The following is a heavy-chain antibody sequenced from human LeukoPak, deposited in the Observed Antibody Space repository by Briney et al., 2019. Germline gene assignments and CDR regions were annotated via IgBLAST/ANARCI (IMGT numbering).Heavy chain of an antibody. CDR2: ISYDGSNK. Sequence: GGSLRLSCAASGFTFSSYAMHWVRQAPGKGLEWVAVISYDGSNKHYAESVQGRFSISRDNSKSILYLQMNSLRPEDTAVYYCARDPEWLRLFDYWGQGTLVTVPS. CDR1: GFTFSSYA. V-gene: IGHV3-30-3*01. CDR3: ARDPEWLRLFDY. D-gene: IGHD5-12*01. J-gene: IGHJ4*02.